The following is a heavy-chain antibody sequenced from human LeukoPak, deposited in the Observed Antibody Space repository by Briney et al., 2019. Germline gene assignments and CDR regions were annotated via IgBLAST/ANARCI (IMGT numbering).Heavy chain of an antibody. D-gene: IGHD3-9*01. Sequence: GASVKVSCKASGYTFTGYYMHWVRQAPGQGLEWMGWINPNSGGTNYAQKFQGRVTMTRDTSISTAYMELSRLRSDDTAVYYCARYRDYDILTGYSHWGQGTLVTVSS. J-gene: IGHJ4*02. V-gene: IGHV1-2*02. CDR3: ARYRDYDILTGYSH. CDR1: GYTFTGYY. CDR2: INPNSGGT.